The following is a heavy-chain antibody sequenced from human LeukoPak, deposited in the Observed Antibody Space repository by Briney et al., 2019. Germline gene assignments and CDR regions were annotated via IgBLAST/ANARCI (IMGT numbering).Heavy chain of an antibody. Sequence: GGSLRLSCAASGLIFSSYAMSWVRQAPGKGLEWVSSVSGSGKNTYYADSVKGRFTISRDNSKNTLHLQMNSLRAEDTDVYFCAKDLNGYYKAIDYWGQGTLVTVSS. J-gene: IGHJ4*02. CDR3: AKDLNGYYKAIDY. CDR2: VSGSGKNT. V-gene: IGHV3-23*01. CDR1: GLIFSSYA. D-gene: IGHD3-9*01.